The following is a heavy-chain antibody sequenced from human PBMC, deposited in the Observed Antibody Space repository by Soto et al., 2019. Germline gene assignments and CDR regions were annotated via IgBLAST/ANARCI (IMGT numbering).Heavy chain of an antibody. Sequence: GGSLRLSCAASGFPVSSNYMSWVRQDPGKGLEWVSVIYSGGSTYYADSVKGRFTISRDNSKNTLYLQMNSLRAEDTAVYYCARGPSIVVVIASYYMDVWGKGTTVTVSS. D-gene: IGHD2-21*01. V-gene: IGHV3-66*01. CDR3: ARGPSIVVVIASYYMDV. CDR2: IYSGGST. CDR1: GFPVSSNY. J-gene: IGHJ6*03.